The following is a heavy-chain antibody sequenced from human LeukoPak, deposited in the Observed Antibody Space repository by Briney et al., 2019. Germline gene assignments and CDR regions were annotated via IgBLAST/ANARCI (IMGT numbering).Heavy chain of an antibody. D-gene: IGHD3-22*01. V-gene: IGHV4-34*01. Sequence: SETLSLTCAVYGGCFSGYYWSWIRQPPGKGLEWIGEINHSGSTNYNPSLKSRVTISVDTSKNQFSLKLSSVTAADTAVYYCARGCFGAAIGYDSSGYYYFDYWGQGTLVTVSS. CDR3: ARGCFGAAIGYDSSGYYYFDY. CDR2: INHSGST. J-gene: IGHJ4*02. CDR1: GGCFSGYY.